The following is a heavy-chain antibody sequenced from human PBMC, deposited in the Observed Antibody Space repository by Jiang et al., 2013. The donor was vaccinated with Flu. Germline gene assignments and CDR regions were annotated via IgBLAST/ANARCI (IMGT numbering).Heavy chain of an antibody. D-gene: IGHD1-7*01. V-gene: IGHV3-9*01. Sequence: VQLVESGGGLVQPGRSLRLSCAASGFTFDDYAMHWVRQAPGKGLEWVSGISWNSGSIGYADSVKGRFTISRDNAKNSLYLQMNSLRAEDTALYYCAKDSYKWNYAAFDYWGQGTLVTVSS. J-gene: IGHJ4*02. CDR3: AKDSYKWNYAAFDY. CDR1: GFTFDDYA. CDR2: ISWNSGSI.